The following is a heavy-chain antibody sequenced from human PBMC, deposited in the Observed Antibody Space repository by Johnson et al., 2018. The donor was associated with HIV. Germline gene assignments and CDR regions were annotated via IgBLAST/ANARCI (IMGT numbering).Heavy chain of an antibody. Sequence: VQLVESGGHLVQPGGSLRLSCAASGFSFSAYWMTWVRQAPGMGLEWVANIKQDGSEKYYVDSVRGRFTISRDNAKNSLYLQMNSLRVDDTAVYYCARSVSLVRGALDIWGQGTMVAVSS. CDR3: ARSVSLVRGALDI. V-gene: IGHV3-7*03. CDR1: GFSFSAYW. CDR2: IKQDGSEK. D-gene: IGHD2/OR15-2a*01. J-gene: IGHJ3*02.